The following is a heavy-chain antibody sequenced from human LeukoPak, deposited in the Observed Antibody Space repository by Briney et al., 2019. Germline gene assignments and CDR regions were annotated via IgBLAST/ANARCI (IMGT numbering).Heavy chain of an antibody. CDR3: AREHSSSGGFDY. V-gene: IGHV1-2*02. CDR1: GYTFTGYY. J-gene: IGHJ4*02. D-gene: IGHD6-6*01. CDR2: INPNSGGT. Sequence: ASVTVSCKASGYTFTGYYMHWVRQAPGQGLEWMGWINPNSGGTNYAQKFQGRVTMTRDTSISTAYMELSRLRSDDTAVYYCAREHSSSGGFDYWGQGTLVTVSS.